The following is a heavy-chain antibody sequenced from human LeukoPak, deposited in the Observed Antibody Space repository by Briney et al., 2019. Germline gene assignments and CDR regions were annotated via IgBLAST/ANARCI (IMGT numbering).Heavy chain of an antibody. J-gene: IGHJ5*02. D-gene: IGHD3-10*01. CDR3: ARGVRTPNWFDP. Sequence: ASVTLSLKASVYTFTVYYMHWVRQPPAQGLEWMGWINTNSSGTNNAHKFHERVIMTRDTSISTAYMELSRLRSDDTAVYYCARGVRTPNWFDPWGQGALVTVSS. CDR2: INTNSSGT. V-gene: IGHV1-2*02. CDR1: VYTFTVYY.